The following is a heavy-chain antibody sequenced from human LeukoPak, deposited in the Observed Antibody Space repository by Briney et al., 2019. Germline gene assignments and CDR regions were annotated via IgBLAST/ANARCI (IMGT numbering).Heavy chain of an antibody. V-gene: IGHV3-23*01. CDR2: ISGSGDSS. Sequence: GGSLRLSCAASGFIFSNYAMSWVRQAPGEGLEWVSGISGSGDSSYYADSVKGRFTISRDNSGNTLYLQMNSLRAEDTAVYYCAKDLYGFYAMDVWGQGTTVTVTS. CDR3: AKDLYGFYAMDV. J-gene: IGHJ6*02. CDR1: GFIFSNYA. D-gene: IGHD4-17*01.